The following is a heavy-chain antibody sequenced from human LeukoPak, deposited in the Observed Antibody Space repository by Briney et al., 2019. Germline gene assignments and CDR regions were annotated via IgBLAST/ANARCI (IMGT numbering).Heavy chain of an antibody. CDR1: GFTFSNYA. Sequence: GGSLRLSCATSGFTFSNYAMSWVRQAPGKGLEWVSSISGSGGSTYYADSVKGRLTISRDNSKNTLYLQMNSLRAEDTAVYYCLPPTGYYVADYWGQGTLVTVSS. V-gene: IGHV3-23*01. CDR2: ISGSGGST. D-gene: IGHD3-9*01. CDR3: LPPTGYYVADY. J-gene: IGHJ4*02.